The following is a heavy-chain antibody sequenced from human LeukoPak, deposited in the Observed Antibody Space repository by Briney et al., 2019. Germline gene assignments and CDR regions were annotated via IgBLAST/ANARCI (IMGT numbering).Heavy chain of an antibody. CDR3: ARDDYIWGSYRT. Sequence: SETLSLTCTVSGGSISSSSYYWGWIRQPPGKGLEWIGSIYYSGSTYYNPSLKSRVTISVDTSKNQFSLKLSSVTAADTAVYYCARDDYIWGSYRTWGQGTQVTVSS. D-gene: IGHD3-16*02. V-gene: IGHV4-39*07. J-gene: IGHJ5*02. CDR1: GGSISSSSYY. CDR2: IYYSGST.